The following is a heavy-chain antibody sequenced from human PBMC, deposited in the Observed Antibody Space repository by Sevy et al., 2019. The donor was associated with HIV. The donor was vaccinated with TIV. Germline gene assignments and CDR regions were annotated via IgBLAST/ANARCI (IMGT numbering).Heavy chain of an antibody. CDR1: GFTLNAYW. V-gene: IGHV3-7*01. CDR3: ARAIAAAAGF. D-gene: IGHD6-13*01. CDR2: INQDGSTQ. J-gene: IGHJ4*02. Sequence: GGSLRLSCAASGFTLNAYWMHWVRQAPGKGLELLANINQDGSTQYYAASVKGRFTISRDNAKNLVYLQMNTMRPEDTGLYYCARAIAAAAGFWGQGTLVTVSS.